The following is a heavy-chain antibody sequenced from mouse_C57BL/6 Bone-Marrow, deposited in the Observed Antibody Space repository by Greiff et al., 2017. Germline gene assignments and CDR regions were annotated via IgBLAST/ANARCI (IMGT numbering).Heavy chain of an antibody. V-gene: IGHV1-69*01. CDR1: GYTFTSYW. CDR3: ARWGLLLMDY. Sequence: QVQLQQPGAELVMPGASVKLSCKASGYTFTSYWMHWVKQRPGQGLAWIGEIDPSDSYTNYNQKFKGKSTLTVDKSSSTAYMQLSSLTSEDFAVYYCARWGLLLMDYWGQGTSVTVSS. D-gene: IGHD2-3*01. J-gene: IGHJ4*01. CDR2: IDPSDSYT.